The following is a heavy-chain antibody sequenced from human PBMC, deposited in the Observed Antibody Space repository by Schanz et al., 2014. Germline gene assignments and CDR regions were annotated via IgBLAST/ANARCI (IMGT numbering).Heavy chain of an antibody. CDR2: ISGSGGDT. V-gene: IGHV3-23*01. CDR3: ARGGADSAMAHEY. D-gene: IGHD5-18*01. CDR1: GFTFSSYA. Sequence: EVQLLESGGGLVQPGGSLRLSCAASGFTFSSYAMSWVRQAPGKGLEWVSAISGSGGDTYYADSVKGRFTISRDNSKNTVYLQMTSLRVEDTAVYYCARGGADSAMAHEYWGRGTLVTVSS. J-gene: IGHJ4*02.